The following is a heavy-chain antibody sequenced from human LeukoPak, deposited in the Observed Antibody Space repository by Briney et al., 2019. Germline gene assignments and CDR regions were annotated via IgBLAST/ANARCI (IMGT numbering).Heavy chain of an antibody. V-gene: IGHV3-30-3*01. CDR1: GFNFNSYA. Sequence: GGSLRLSCADSGFNFNSYAMHWVRQAPGKGLEWVAVISYDGSNKYYADSVKGRFTISRDNSKNTLYLQMNSLRAEDTAVYYCVRAHTGYCSSSSCPAFDYWGQGTLVTVSS. J-gene: IGHJ4*02. CDR3: VRAHTGYCSSSSCPAFDY. D-gene: IGHD2-2*01. CDR2: ISYDGSNK.